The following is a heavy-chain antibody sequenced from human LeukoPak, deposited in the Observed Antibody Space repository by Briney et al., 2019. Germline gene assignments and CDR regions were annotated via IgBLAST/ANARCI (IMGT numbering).Heavy chain of an antibody. CDR3: ARDRTGYLFDY. CDR1: GFTFSSYS. J-gene: IGHJ4*02. V-gene: IGHV3-21*01. D-gene: IGHD5-12*01. Sequence: GGSLRLSCAASGFTFSSYSMNWVRQAPGKGLEWVSSISSSSSYIYYADSVKGRFTISRDNAKNSLYLQMNSLRAEDTAVYYCARDRTGYLFDYWGQGTLVTVSS. CDR2: ISSSSSYI.